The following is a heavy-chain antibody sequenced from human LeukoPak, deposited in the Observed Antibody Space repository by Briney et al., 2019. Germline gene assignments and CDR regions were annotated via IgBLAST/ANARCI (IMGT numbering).Heavy chain of an antibody. D-gene: IGHD3-22*01. CDR2: ISGSGGST. CDR3: AKDREIVVATDAFDI. Sequence: GGSLRLSCAASGFTFSSYAMGWVRQAPGKGLEWVSAISGSGGSTYYADSVKGRFTISRDNSKNTLYLQMNSLRAEDTAVYYCAKDREIVVATDAFDIWGQGTMVTVSS. V-gene: IGHV3-23*01. CDR1: GFTFSSYA. J-gene: IGHJ3*02.